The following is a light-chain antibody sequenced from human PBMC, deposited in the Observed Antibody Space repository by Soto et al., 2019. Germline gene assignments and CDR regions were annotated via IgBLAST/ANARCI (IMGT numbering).Light chain of an antibody. CDR3: QQYNNWPPIT. Sequence: MLMTQSPATLSVSPGERVTLSCRTSHSVNSHVAWYQQKPGQAPRLLLYGASTRATGTPARFSGSGSGTEFTLTISSLQSEDFAVYYCQQYNNWPPITFGQGTRLEIK. CDR1: HSVNSH. J-gene: IGKJ5*01. CDR2: GAS. V-gene: IGKV3-15*01.